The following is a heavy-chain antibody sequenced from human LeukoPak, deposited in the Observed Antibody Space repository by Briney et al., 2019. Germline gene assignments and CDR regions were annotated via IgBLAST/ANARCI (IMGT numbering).Heavy chain of an antibody. CDR3: ARLEDMVATL. V-gene: IGHV1-18*04. D-gene: IGHD2-15*01. CDR2: ISAYNGNT. Sequence: ASVKVSCTASGYTFTSYGISWVRQATGQGLEWMGWISAYNGNTTYAQKLQGRVTMTTDTSTSTAYMELRSLRSDDTAVYYCARLEDMVATLWGQGTLVTVSS. CDR1: GYTFTSYG. J-gene: IGHJ4*02.